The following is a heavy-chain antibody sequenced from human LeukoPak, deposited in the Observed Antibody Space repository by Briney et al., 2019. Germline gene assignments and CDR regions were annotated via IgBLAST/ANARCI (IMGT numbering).Heavy chain of an antibody. J-gene: IGHJ4*02. CDR1: GFTFDDYG. CDR3: ARAGLYNWNYEGTAYFDY. Sequence: GGSLRLSCAASGFTFDDYGMTWVRQSPGKGLEWISGINWNGGRTGYADSVKGRFTISRDNAKNSLYLQMNSLRAEDTALYYCARAGLYNWNYEGTAYFDYWGQGTLVTVSS. CDR2: INWNGGRT. D-gene: IGHD1-7*01. V-gene: IGHV3-20*04.